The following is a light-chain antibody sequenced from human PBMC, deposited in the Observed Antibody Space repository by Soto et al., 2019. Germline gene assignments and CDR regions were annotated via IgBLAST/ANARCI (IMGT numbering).Light chain of an antibody. CDR1: QSVRSNY. CDR3: QQYGSTPLT. V-gene: IGKV3-20*01. Sequence: EIVLKQSPDTLSLSPGERATLSCRASQSVRSNYLAWYQQKPGQAPRFLIYDASSRVTGIPDRFSGSGSGTDFTLTISRLEPEDFAVYYWQQYGSTPLTFGGGTKVDIK. J-gene: IGKJ4*01. CDR2: DAS.